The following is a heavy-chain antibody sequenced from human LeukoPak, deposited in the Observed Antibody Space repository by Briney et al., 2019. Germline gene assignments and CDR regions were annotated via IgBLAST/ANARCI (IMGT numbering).Heavy chain of an antibody. D-gene: IGHD1-14*01. CDR3: ARPQTVTGPFDY. Sequence: GGSLRLSCAASGFTFSNYAMTWVRQAPGKGLEWVSTISGSGRSTYYADSVKGRFTMSRDTSKNTLYLLLNSLRAEDTAVYYCARPQTVTGPFDYWGLGTLVTVSS. CDR2: ISGSGRST. V-gene: IGHV3-23*01. J-gene: IGHJ4*02. CDR1: GFTFSNYA.